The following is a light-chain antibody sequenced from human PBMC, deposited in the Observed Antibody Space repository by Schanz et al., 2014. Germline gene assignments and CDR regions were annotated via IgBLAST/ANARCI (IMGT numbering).Light chain of an antibody. CDR1: QPIDTY. CDR3: HQRSDWQYS. V-gene: IGKV3-11*01. CDR2: DAS. J-gene: IGKJ2*03. Sequence: EIVLTQSPGTLSLSPGERVALSCRASQPIDTYVAWYQHKPVQSPRPLIYDASKSAPGIPARFSGSGSGTDFTLTISNLEPEDFAVYYCHQRSDWQYSFGQGTKL.